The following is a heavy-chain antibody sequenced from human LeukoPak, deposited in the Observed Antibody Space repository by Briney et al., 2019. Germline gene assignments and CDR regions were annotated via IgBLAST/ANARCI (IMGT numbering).Heavy chain of an antibody. CDR2: IYTSGSI. CDR3: ARQRAVAGTTDHYFDY. Sequence: PSQTLSLTCTVSGGSNSSGSYYWSWIRQPAGKGLEWIGRIYTSGSINYNLSLKSRVTISIDTSKNQFSLKLSSVTAADTAVYYCARQRAVAGTTDHYFDYWGQGTLVTVSS. D-gene: IGHD6-19*01. CDR1: GGSNSSGSYY. V-gene: IGHV4-61*02. J-gene: IGHJ4*02.